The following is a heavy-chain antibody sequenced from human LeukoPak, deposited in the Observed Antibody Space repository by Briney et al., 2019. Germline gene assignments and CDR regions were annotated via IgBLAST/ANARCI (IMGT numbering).Heavy chain of an antibody. Sequence: GASVKVSCKASGGTFSSYAISWVRQAPGQGLEWMGGIIPIFGTANYAQKFQGRVTITADESTSTAYMELSSLRSEDTAVYYCARDTFDSSGTDYWGQGTLVTVSS. D-gene: IGHD3-22*01. V-gene: IGHV1-69*13. CDR1: GGTFSSYA. J-gene: IGHJ4*02. CDR2: IIPIFGTA. CDR3: ARDTFDSSGTDY.